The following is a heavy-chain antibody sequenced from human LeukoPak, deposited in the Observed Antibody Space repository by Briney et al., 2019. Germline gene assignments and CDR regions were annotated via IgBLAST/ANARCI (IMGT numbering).Heavy chain of an antibody. D-gene: IGHD2-2*01. Sequence: PGGSLRLSCAASGFNFSSYEMNWVRQAPGKGLEWISYITSSGNITYYADSVKGRFTISRDNAKNSMYLQMNSLRAEDTAVYYCARDYVPTAIGAFDYWGQGTLVTVSS. CDR3: ARDYVPTAIGAFDY. V-gene: IGHV3-48*03. J-gene: IGHJ4*02. CDR1: GFNFSSYE. CDR2: ITSSGNIT.